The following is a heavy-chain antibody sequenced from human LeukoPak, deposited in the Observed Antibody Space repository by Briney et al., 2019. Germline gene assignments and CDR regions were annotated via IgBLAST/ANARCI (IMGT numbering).Heavy chain of an antibody. CDR2: IYYSGST. J-gene: IGHJ4*02. CDR1: GGSISSAHYY. Sequence: SETLSLTCTVSGGSISSAHYYWSWIRQPPGKGLEWIGYIYYSGSTYYIPSLKSRVTISVDTSKNQFSLKLSSVTAADTAVYYCARDSSGYAKFDYWGQGTLVTVSS. CDR3: ARDSSGYAKFDY. V-gene: IGHV4-30-4*01. D-gene: IGHD3-22*01.